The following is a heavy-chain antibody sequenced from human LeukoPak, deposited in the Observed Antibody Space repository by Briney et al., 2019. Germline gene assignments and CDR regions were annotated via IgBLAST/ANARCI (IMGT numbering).Heavy chain of an antibody. CDR3: ARDVATISNWFDP. CDR2: INQDGSEK. J-gene: IGHJ5*02. CDR1: GFTFSSYA. V-gene: IGHV3-7*01. D-gene: IGHD5-24*01. Sequence: PGGSLRLSCAASGFTFSSYAMSWVRQAPGKGLEWVANINQDGSEKYYVDSVKGRFTISRDNAKNSLYLQMNSLRAEDTAVYYCARDVATISNWFDPWGQGTLVTASS.